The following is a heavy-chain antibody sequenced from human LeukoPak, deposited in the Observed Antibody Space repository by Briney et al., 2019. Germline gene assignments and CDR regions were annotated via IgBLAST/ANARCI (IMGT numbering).Heavy chain of an antibody. CDR2: VKEDATEK. V-gene: IGHV3-7*03. Sequence: GGSLRLSCAASGFTFSRHWMTWVRQAPGKGLEWVANVKEDATEKSYVDSVKGRFTISRDNAKNSLYLQMNSLRAEDTAVYYCATPLDYYDSSGYHRGGDWGQGTLVTVSS. CDR3: ATPLDYYDSSGYHRGGD. D-gene: IGHD3-22*01. J-gene: IGHJ4*02. CDR1: GFTFSRHW.